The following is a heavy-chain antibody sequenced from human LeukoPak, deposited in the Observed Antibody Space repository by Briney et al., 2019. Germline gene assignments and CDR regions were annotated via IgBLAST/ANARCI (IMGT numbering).Heavy chain of an antibody. V-gene: IGHV3-23*01. CDR2: ISGSGGST. J-gene: IGHJ3*02. D-gene: IGHD2-2*01. CDR3: AKDIVVVPAAKGGAFDI. CDR1: GFTFSSYA. Sequence: GGSLRLSCAASGFTFSSYAMSWVRQAPGKGLEWVSAISGSGGSTYYADSVKGRFTISRDNSKNTQYLQMNSLRAEDTAVYYCAKDIVVVPAAKGGAFDIWGQGTMVTVSS.